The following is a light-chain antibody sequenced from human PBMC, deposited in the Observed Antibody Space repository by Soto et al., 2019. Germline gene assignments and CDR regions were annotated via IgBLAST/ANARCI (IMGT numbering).Light chain of an antibody. CDR2: GAS. CDR1: QSVSSSY. Sequence: EMGLPKPHGPLSLSPGERATLSCRASQSVSSSYLAWYQQKPGQAPRLLIYGASSRATGIPDRFSGSGSGTDFTLTISRLEPEDFAVYYCQQYGSSPLTFGGGTKVDIK. CDR3: QQYGSSPLT. V-gene: IGKV3-20*01. J-gene: IGKJ4*01.